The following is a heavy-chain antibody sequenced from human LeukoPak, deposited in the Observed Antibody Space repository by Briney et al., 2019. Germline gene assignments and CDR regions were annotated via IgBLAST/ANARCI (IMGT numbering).Heavy chain of an antibody. CDR1: GFTFGDYA. CDR3: ARPSPRIQLWLPLGY. V-gene: IGHV3-23*01. Sequence: HPGGSLRLSCTASGFTFGDYAMRWFRQAPGKGLEWVSAISGSGGSTYYADSVKGRFTISRDNSKNTLYLQMNSLRAEDTAVYYCARPSPRIQLWLPLGYWGQGTLVTVSS. D-gene: IGHD5-18*01. CDR2: ISGSGGST. J-gene: IGHJ4*02.